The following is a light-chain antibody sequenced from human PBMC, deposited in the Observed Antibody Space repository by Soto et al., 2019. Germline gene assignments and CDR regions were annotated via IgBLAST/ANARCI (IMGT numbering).Light chain of an antibody. V-gene: IGKV1-5*03. J-gene: IGKJ1*01. CDR1: QTISSW. Sequence: DIQMPQSPSPLSGSIGARFTITCRASQTISSWLALYQQKPGKAPKPLIYKASTLKSAVRSTFSCSGSGTEFNFTISSLQPDDFATDYCQHHNSYSEAFGQGTKVDIK. CDR3: QHHNSYSEA. CDR2: KAS.